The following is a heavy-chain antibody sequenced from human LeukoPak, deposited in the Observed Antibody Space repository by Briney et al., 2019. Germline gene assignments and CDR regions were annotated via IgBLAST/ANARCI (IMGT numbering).Heavy chain of an antibody. Sequence: GGSLKLSCAASGFTFNTYSMNWVRQAPGKGLEWVSSISSSSIYIYYADSVKGRFTISRDNAKNSLYLQMNSLRAEDTAVYYCAREIFWSGYYSNLHFDYWGQGTLVTVSS. CDR2: ISSSSIYI. J-gene: IGHJ4*02. V-gene: IGHV3-21*01. D-gene: IGHD3-3*01. CDR1: GFTFNTYS. CDR3: AREIFWSGYYSNLHFDY.